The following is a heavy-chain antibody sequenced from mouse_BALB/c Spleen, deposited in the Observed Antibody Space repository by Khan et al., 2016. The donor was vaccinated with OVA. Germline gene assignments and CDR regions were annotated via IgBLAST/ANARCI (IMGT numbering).Heavy chain of an antibody. CDR1: GYTSTSYT. CDR2: INPSNGYT. J-gene: IGHJ3*01. CDR3: VRDGAYHRNDGWFAY. V-gene: IGHV1-4*01. Sequence: QVQLQQSGAELARPGASVRMSCKASGYTSTSYTIHWIKKRPGQGLEWIGYINPSNGYTNYNQKFKDKATLTTDKSSTTAYLQLSSLTSDDSAVYNCVRDGAYHRNDGWFAYWGQGTLVTVSA. D-gene: IGHD2-14*01.